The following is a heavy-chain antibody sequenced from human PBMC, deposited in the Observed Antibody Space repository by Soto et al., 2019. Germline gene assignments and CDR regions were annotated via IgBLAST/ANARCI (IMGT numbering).Heavy chain of an antibody. CDR1: GGTFSSYA. V-gene: IGHV1-69*01. J-gene: IGHJ6*02. D-gene: IGHD1-26*01. CDR2: IIPIFGTA. Sequence: QVQLVQSGAEVKKPGSSVKVSCKASGGTFSSYAISWVRQAPGQGLEWMGGIIPIFGTANYAQKFQGRVTITADESTSTASMELSSLRSEDTAVYYCARTRIVGPYYYYYGMDVWGQGPTVTVSS. CDR3: ARTRIVGPYYYYYGMDV.